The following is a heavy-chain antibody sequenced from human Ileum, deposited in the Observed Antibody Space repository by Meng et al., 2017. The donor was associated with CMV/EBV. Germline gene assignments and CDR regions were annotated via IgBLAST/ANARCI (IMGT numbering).Heavy chain of an antibody. Sequence: GESLKISCTASGFTFSSSVMHWVRQAPGKGLEWVAFIRYDGSNKYYADSVKGRFTISRDNSKTTLYLQMNSLRAEDTAVYYCAKDRVLPNYYYYGMDVWGQGTTVTVSS. J-gene: IGHJ6*02. CDR2: IRYDGSNK. CDR3: AKDRVLPNYYYYGMDV. CDR1: GFTFSSSV. V-gene: IGHV3-30*02. D-gene: IGHD2/OR15-2a*01.